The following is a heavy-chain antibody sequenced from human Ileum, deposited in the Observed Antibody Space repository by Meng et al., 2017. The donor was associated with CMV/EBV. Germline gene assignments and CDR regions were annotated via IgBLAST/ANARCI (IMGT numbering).Heavy chain of an antibody. CDR2: IRSKANSYAT. D-gene: IGHD2-8*01. Sequence: GESLKISCAASGFTFGGSAMHWVRQASGKGLEWVGRIRSKANSYATAYAASVKGRFTISRDDSKNTAYLQMNSLKTEDTAVYYCARGWPNTNDPNKSDNWFDPWGQGTLVTVSS. CDR1: GFTFGGSA. CDR3: ARGWPNTNDPNKSDNWFDP. V-gene: IGHV3-73*01. J-gene: IGHJ5*02.